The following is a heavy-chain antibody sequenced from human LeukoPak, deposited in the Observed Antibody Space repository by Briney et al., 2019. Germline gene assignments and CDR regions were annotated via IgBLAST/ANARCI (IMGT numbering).Heavy chain of an antibody. V-gene: IGHV3-21*01. CDR1: GFTFSYYS. CDR2: ISSSSSYI. D-gene: IGHD4-17*01. Sequence: GGSLRLSCAASGFTFSYYSMNWVRQAPGKGLEWVSSISSSSSYIYYADSVKGRFTISRDNAKNSLYLQMNSLRAEDTAVYYCARVNAVTTDPYYYGMDVWGQGTTVTASS. J-gene: IGHJ6*02. CDR3: ARVNAVTTDPYYYGMDV.